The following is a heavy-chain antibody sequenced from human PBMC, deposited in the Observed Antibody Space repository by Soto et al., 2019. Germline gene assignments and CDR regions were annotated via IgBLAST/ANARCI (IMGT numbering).Heavy chain of an antibody. V-gene: IGHV3-23*01. CDR2: ISGSGGST. J-gene: IGHJ4*02. CDR1: GFTFSSYA. D-gene: IGHD1-26*01. CDR3: AKDSGATTGFFDY. Sequence: VSLRLSCAASGFTFSSYAMSWVRQAPGKGLEWVSAISGSGGSTYYADSVKGRFTISRDNSKNTLYLQMNSLRAEDTAVYYCAKDSGATTGFFDYWGQGTLVTVSS.